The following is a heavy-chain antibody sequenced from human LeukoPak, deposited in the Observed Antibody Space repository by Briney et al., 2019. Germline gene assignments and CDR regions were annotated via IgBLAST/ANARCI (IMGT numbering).Heavy chain of an antibody. D-gene: IGHD3-16*02. CDR2: IYYSGNT. Sequence: SETLSLTCTVSGGSVSSGGHYWNWIRQHPGKGLEWIGYIYYSGNTYYNPSLKSRVTISVDTSKNQFSLKLSSVTAADTAVYYCARGRNVWGSYRFDYWGQGTLVTVSS. V-gene: IGHV4-31*03. J-gene: IGHJ4*02. CDR3: ARGRNVWGSYRFDY. CDR1: GGSVSSGGHY.